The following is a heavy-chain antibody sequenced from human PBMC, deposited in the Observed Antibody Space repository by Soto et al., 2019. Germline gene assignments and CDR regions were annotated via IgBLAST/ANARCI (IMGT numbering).Heavy chain of an antibody. CDR2: IYYSGST. CDR3: ARFSSDVEMATLGDY. D-gene: IGHD5-12*01. CDR1: GGSISSGDYY. V-gene: IGHV4-30-4*01. J-gene: IGHJ4*02. Sequence: SETLSLTCTVSGGSISSGDYYWSWIRQPPGKVLEWIVYIYYSGSTYYNPSLKSRVTISLDTSKNQFSLKLSSVTASDTAVYYCARFSSDVEMATLGDYWGQGTLVT.